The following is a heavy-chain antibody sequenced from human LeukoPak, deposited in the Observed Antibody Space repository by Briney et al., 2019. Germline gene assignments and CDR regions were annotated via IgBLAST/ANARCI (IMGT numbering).Heavy chain of an antibody. V-gene: IGHV5-10-1*01. CDR1: GYSFTSYW. CDR3: ARRPYGSGISQDPGMDV. Sequence: GESLKISCKGSGYSFTSYWINWVRQMPGKGLEWMGRIDPSDSYSNYSPSFQGHVTISADKSISTVYLQWSCLKASDTAMYYCARRPYGSGISQDPGMDVWGQGTTVTVSS. D-gene: IGHD3-10*01. J-gene: IGHJ6*02. CDR2: IDPSDSYS.